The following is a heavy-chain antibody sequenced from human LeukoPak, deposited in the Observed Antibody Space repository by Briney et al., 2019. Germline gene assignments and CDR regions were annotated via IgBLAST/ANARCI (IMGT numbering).Heavy chain of an antibody. J-gene: IGHJ4*02. CDR2: IKEDGSDK. V-gene: IGHV3-7*01. D-gene: IGHD3-22*01. CDR3: ARSRITMIVLVMTKYYFDY. CDR1: EFTFSRYW. Sequence: GGSLRLSCAASEFTFSRYWMSWVRQAPGKGLEWVANIKEDGSDKYYVDSVKGRFTISRDNAKNSLYLQMNSLRAEDTAVYYCARSRITMIVLVMTKYYFDYWGQGTLVTVSS.